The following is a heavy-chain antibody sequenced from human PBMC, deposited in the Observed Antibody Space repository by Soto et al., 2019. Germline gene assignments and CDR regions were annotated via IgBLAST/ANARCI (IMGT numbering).Heavy chain of an antibody. CDR1: GYTFTSYG. Sequence: GASVKVSCKASGYTFTSYGISWVRQAPGQGLEWMGWISAYNGNTNYAQKLQGRVTMTTDTSTSTAYMELRSLRSDDTAVYYCARDSRITIFGVALVDAFDIWGQGTMVTVS. V-gene: IGHV1-18*01. CDR2: ISAYNGNT. J-gene: IGHJ3*02. D-gene: IGHD3-3*01. CDR3: ARDSRITIFGVALVDAFDI.